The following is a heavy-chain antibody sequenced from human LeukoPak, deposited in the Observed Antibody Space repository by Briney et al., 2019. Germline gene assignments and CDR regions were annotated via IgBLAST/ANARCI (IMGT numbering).Heavy chain of an antibody. CDR2: IGGSGGST. D-gene: IGHD3-16*01. Sequence: GGSLRLSCAASGFTFSSYAMSWVRQAPGKGLEWVSAIGGSGGSTYYADSVKGRFTISRDNSKNTLYLQMNSLRAEDTAVYYCAKRAGYDYVWGRVYYFDYWGQGTLVTVSS. V-gene: IGHV3-23*01. CDR1: GFTFSSYA. CDR3: AKRAGYDYVWGRVYYFDY. J-gene: IGHJ4*02.